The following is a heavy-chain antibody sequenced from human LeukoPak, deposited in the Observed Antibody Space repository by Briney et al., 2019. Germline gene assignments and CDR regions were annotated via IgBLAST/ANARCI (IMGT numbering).Heavy chain of an antibody. J-gene: IGHJ4*02. CDR2: IYYSGST. V-gene: IGHV4-39*07. Sequence: SETLSLTCTVSGGSISSSSYHWGWIRQPPGKGLEWIGSIYYSGSTYYNPSLKRRVTISVDTSKNQFSLKLSSVTAADTAVYYCARGDPLPDYWGQGTLVTVSS. CDR1: GGSISSSSYH. CDR3: ARGDPLPDY. D-gene: IGHD2-15*01.